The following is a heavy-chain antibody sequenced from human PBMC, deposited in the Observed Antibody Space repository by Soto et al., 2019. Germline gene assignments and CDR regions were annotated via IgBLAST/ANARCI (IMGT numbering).Heavy chain of an antibody. D-gene: IGHD4-17*01. CDR2: IYHSGST. Sequence: QVQLQESGPGLVKPSGTLSLTCAVSGGSISSSNWWSWVRQPPGKGLEWIGEIYHSGSTNYNPSLKSRVTISLDKSKNQLSLKLSSVTAADTVVYYCARGEEYDYGDDSFDYWGQGTLVTVSS. V-gene: IGHV4-4*02. J-gene: IGHJ4*02. CDR3: ARGEEYDYGDDSFDY. CDR1: GGSISSSNW.